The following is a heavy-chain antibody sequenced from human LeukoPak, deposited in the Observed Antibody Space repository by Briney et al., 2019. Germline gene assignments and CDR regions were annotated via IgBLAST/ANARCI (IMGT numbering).Heavy chain of an antibody. CDR2: VYWHDVK. V-gene: IGHV2-5*01. CDR1: GFSLTTSGVG. CDR3: ARRTMRDYLWGNYRPYYFDY. D-gene: IGHD3-16*02. Sequence: ESGPPLVRPTQTLTLTCSFSGFSLTTSGVGVAWIRQPPGKALEWLALVYWHDVKRYSPSLKGRLTITKDASNNQVVLTMTTLDPVDTATYYCARRTMRDYLWGNYRPYYFDYWGQGILVTVSS. J-gene: IGHJ4*02.